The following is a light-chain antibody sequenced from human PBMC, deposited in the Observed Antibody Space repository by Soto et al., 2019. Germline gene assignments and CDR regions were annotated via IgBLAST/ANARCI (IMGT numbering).Light chain of an antibody. CDR2: EVS. Sequence: QAVVTQPASVSGSPGQSVTISCTGTNNDVGAWSHVSWYQQHPGKPPKVIIYEVSKWPSGVSNRFSGSKSGNTASLTISGLQAEDEADYYCCSYASDSAFIFGGGTKLTVL. CDR1: NNDVGAWSH. CDR3: CSYASDSAFI. V-gene: IGLV2-23*02. J-gene: IGLJ2*01.